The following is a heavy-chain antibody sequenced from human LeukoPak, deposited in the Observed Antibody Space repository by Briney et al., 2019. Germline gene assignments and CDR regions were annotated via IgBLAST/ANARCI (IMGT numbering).Heavy chain of an antibody. Sequence: ASVKVSCKASGYSFTTYGISWVRQAPGQGPEWMGWNSAYNGDTNYAQKFEGRVTMTTESSTNTAHLELRNLRSDDTAVYYCARESVGGSFDYWGQGTLVTVSS. CDR1: GYSFTTYG. J-gene: IGHJ4*02. V-gene: IGHV1-18*01. D-gene: IGHD6-19*01. CDR3: ARESVGGSFDY. CDR2: NSAYNGDT.